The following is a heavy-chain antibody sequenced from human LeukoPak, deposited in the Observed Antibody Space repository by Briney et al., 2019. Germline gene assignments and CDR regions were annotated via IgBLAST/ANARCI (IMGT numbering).Heavy chain of an antibody. CDR3: AKVFYPAAGTGRVDFPFDY. D-gene: IGHD6-13*01. Sequence: GGSLRLSCAASGFTFSSYGMSWVRQAPGKGLEWVSSVSGGGGSTYYADSVKGRFTISRDNSKTTLYLQMNSLRAEDTAVYYCAKVFYPAAGTGRVDFPFDYWGQGTLVTVSS. CDR1: GFTFSSYG. V-gene: IGHV3-23*01. CDR2: VSGGGGST. J-gene: IGHJ4*02.